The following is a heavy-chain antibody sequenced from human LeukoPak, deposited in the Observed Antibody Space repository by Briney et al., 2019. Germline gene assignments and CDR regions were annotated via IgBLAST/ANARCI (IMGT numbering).Heavy chain of an antibody. Sequence: PSETLSLTCTVSGGSISSSSYSWGWIRQPPGKGLEWIGYIYHSGSTYYNPSLKSRVTISVDRSKNQFSLKLSSVTAADTAVYYCARIVATGEYYFDYWGQGTLVTVSS. CDR1: GGSISSSSYS. V-gene: IGHV4-30-2*01. D-gene: IGHD5-12*01. CDR2: IYHSGST. J-gene: IGHJ4*02. CDR3: ARIVATGEYYFDY.